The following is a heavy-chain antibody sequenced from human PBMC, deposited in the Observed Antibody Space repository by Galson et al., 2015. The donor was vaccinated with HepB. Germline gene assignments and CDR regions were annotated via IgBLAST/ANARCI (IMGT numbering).Heavy chain of an antibody. CDR1: GFTFNNAW. V-gene: IGHV3-15*01. CDR2: IKSKTDGGTT. J-gene: IGHJ6*02. CDR3: TTDRTFSSVYYVNYYYYAMHV. Sequence: SLRLSCAASGFTFNNAWMSWVRQAPGKGLEWVGRIKSKTDGGTTDYAAPVKGRFRISRDDSKNILYLQMNSLKTDDTAVYYCTTDRTFSSVYYVNYYYYAMHVWGQGTTVTVSS. D-gene: IGHD6-25*01.